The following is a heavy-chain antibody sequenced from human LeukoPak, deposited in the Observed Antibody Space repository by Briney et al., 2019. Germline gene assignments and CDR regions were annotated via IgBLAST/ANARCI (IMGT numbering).Heavy chain of an antibody. D-gene: IGHD3-16*01. V-gene: IGHV4-4*09. CDR2: IHTSAGI. Sequence: SETLSLTCTVSGGSMNNYYWTWVRQPPGKGLEWIACIHTSAGIDYNPSLQTRVTISADTSKNQFSLHLRSVAAADTATYYCVTAFDGSHYVDFWGQGILVTVSS. J-gene: IGHJ4*02. CDR1: GGSMNNYY. CDR3: VTAFDGSHYVDF.